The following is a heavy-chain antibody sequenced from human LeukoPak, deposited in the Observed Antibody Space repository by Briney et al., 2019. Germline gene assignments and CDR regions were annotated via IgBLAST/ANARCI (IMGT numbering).Heavy chain of an antibody. D-gene: IGHD6-13*01. V-gene: IGHV3-7*01. CDR2: IKDDGSET. CDR3: ARDQYGSAAADFDY. CDR1: GFSIRSYW. J-gene: IGHJ4*02. Sequence: GGSLRLSCVASGFSIRSYWMSWVRQAPGKGLEWVANIKDDGSETFYVDSVKGRFTISRDYAKNSLHLQMNSLRVEDTAVYYCARDQYGSAAADFDYWGQGTLVTVSS.